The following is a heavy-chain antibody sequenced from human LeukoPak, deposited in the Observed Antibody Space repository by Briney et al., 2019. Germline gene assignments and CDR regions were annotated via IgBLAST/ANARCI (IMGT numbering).Heavy chain of an antibody. CDR1: GFTFSSYA. V-gene: IGHV3-23*01. J-gene: IGHJ4*02. D-gene: IGHD3-10*01. CDR2: ISGSGGST. Sequence: GGSPRLSCAASGFTFSSYAMSWVRQAPGKGLEWVSAISGSGGSTYYADSVKGRFTISRDNSKNTLYLQMNSLRAEDTAVYYCAKDSMVRGGVQYYFDYWGQGTLVTVSS. CDR3: AKDSMVRGGVQYYFDY.